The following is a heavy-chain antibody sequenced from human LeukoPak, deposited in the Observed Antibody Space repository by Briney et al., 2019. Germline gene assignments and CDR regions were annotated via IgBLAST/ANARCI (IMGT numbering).Heavy chain of an antibody. V-gene: IGHV1-2*02. D-gene: IGHD2-21*02. J-gene: IGHJ4*02. Sequence: GASVKVSCKASGYTFTGYYMHWVRQAPGQGLEWMGWMNPNSGGTNYAQNFQGRVTMTRDTSISTAYMELSSLRSEDTAVYYCARAYMTATRHFDYWGQGTLVTVSS. CDR1: GYTFTGYY. CDR3: ARAYMTATRHFDY. CDR2: MNPNSGGT.